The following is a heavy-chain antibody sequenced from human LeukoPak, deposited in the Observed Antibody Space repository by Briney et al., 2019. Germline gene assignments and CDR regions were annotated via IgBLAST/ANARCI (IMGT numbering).Heavy chain of an antibody. J-gene: IGHJ4*02. CDR1: GFTFSTYW. V-gene: IGHV3-7*05. Sequence: PGGSLRLSCAVSGFTFSTYWMNWVRQAPGKGLEWVADIKQDGSEKYYVDSVKGRFTISRDNAKNSLYLQMNSLRAEDTAVYYCAREGYSSGQFDYWGQGTLVTVSS. D-gene: IGHD6-19*01. CDR2: IKQDGSEK. CDR3: AREGYSSGQFDY.